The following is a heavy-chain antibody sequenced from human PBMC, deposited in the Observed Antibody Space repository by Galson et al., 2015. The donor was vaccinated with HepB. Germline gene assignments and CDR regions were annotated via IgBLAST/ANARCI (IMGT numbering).Heavy chain of an antibody. CDR2: ISSSSSYI. J-gene: IGHJ6*02. Sequence: SLRLSCAASGFTFSSYSMNWVRQAPGKGLEWVSSISSSSSYIYYADSVKGRFTISRDNAENSLYLQMSSLRAEDTAVYFCARDQHYGLDVWGQGTTVTVSS. V-gene: IGHV3-21*06. CDR3: ARDQHYGLDV. D-gene: IGHD2-2*01. CDR1: GFTFSSYS.